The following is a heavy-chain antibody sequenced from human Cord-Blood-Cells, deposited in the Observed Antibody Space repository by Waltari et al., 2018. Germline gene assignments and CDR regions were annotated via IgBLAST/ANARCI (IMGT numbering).Heavy chain of an antibody. V-gene: IGHV4-34*01. CDR1: GGSFSGYY. Sequence: QVQLQQWGAGLLKPSETLSLTCAVYGGSFSGYYWSWIRQPPGKGREWIGEINHSGSTNYNPSLNRRVTISVDTSKNQLPLKQSSVTAADTAVYYCASVRVKYSSSSRWYYFDYWGQGTLVTVSS. CDR2: INHSGST. CDR3: ASVRVKYSSSSRWYYFDY. J-gene: IGHJ4*02. D-gene: IGHD6-6*01.